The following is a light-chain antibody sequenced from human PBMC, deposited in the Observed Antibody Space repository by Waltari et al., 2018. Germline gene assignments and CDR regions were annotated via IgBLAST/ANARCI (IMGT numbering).Light chain of an antibody. J-gene: IGKJ1*01. CDR1: QSVGRY. CDR3: QKYVNLPAT. V-gene: IGKV3-20*01. Sequence: EIVLTQSPGTLSLSPGERATLSCRASQSVGRYLAWYQQKPGQTPRLLIYDASTRATCIPERFSGSGSGTDFSLTISRLESEDFAVYYCQKYVNLPATFGQGTKVEIK. CDR2: DAS.